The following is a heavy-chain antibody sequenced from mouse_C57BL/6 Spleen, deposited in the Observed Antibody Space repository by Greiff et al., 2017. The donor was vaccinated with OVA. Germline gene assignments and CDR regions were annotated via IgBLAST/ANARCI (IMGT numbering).Heavy chain of an antibody. CDR2: ISYDGSN. J-gene: IGHJ2*01. D-gene: IGHD2-10*02. Sequence: EVKLMESGPGLVKPSQSLSLTCSVTGYSITSGYYWNWIRQFPGNQLEWMGYISYDGSNNYNPSLKNRISITRDTSKNQFFLKLNSVTTEDTATYYCARDEGYGNYPFDYWGQGTTLTVSS. CDR3: ARDEGYGNYPFDY. V-gene: IGHV3-6*01. CDR1: GYSITSGYY.